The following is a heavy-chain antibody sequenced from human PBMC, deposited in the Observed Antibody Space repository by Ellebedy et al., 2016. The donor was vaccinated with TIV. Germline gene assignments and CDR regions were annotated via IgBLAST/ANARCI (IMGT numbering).Heavy chain of an antibody. D-gene: IGHD1-26*01. J-gene: IGHJ6*02. CDR3: ARATRLGAPVNAYAMDV. CDR1: GGSISSSSYY. Sequence: MPGGSLRLSCTVSGGSISSSSYYWAWIRQPPGKGLAWIGNIFYSGSTYYNRSLKSRVTMTVDTSNNQFSLTLSSVTAADTAVYYCARATRLGAPVNAYAMDVWGQGTTVTVSS. V-gene: IGHV4-39*07. CDR2: IFYSGST.